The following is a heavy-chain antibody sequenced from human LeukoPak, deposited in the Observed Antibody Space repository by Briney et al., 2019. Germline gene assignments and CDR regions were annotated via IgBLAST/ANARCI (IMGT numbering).Heavy chain of an antibody. CDR2: ISSSSRYI. Sequence: GGSLRLSCAASGFTFRRYSMNWVRQAPGTGLECVSSISSSSRYIYYADSVKGRFTISRDNAKNSLYLQMNSLRAEDTAVYYCARVERDCSGGSCYYYYYAMDVWGQGTTVTVSS. V-gene: IGHV3-21*01. CDR3: ARVERDCSGGSCYYYYYAMDV. J-gene: IGHJ6*02. D-gene: IGHD2-15*01. CDR1: GFTFRRYS.